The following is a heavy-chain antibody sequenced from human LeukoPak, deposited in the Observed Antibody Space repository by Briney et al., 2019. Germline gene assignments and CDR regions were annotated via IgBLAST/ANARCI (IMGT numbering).Heavy chain of an antibody. CDR1: GFTFSSYG. V-gene: IGHV3-30*02. Sequence: GGSLRLSCAASGFTFSSYGMHWVRQAPGKGLEWVAFIRYDGSNKYYAGSVKGRFTISRDNSKNTLYLQMNSLRAEDTAVYYCAKEEAYWGQGTLVTVSS. CDR2: IRYDGSNK. J-gene: IGHJ4*02. CDR3: AKEEAY.